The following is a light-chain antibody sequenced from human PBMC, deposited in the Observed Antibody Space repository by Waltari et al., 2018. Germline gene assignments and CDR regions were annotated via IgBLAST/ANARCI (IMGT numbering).Light chain of an antibody. CDR2: DVS. CDR1: SNDVGGYNS. J-gene: IGLJ2*01. V-gene: IGLV2-14*01. Sequence: QSALTQPASVSGSPGQSVTIFCAGTSNDVGGYNSFSCYQEHPGQAPRVIIYDVSDRPSGVSDRFSGSKSGNTASLTISGLQAEDEADYYCSSQSSNDVVLFGGGTKLTVL. CDR3: SSQSSNDVVL.